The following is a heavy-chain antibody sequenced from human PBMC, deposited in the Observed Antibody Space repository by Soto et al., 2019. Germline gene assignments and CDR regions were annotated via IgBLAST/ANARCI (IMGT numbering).Heavy chain of an antibody. J-gene: IGHJ6*02. CDR3: ARPTPRDGMDV. CDR2: INHSGST. V-gene: IGHV4-34*01. Sequence: QVQLQQWGAGLLKPSETLSLTCAVYGGSFSGYYWSWIRQPPGKGLEWIGEINHSGSTNYNPSLKSRVTISVDTSKNQFSLKLSSVTAADTAVYYWARPTPRDGMDVWGQGTTVTVSS. D-gene: IGHD3-10*01. CDR1: GGSFSGYY.